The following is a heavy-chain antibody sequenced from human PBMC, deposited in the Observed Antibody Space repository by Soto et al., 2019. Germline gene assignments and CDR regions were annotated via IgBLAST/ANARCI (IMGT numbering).Heavy chain of an antibody. D-gene: IGHD3-10*01. Sequence: PSETLSLTCAVYGGPFHGYYWRCISQPPRKGLERIGEINPRGSAYYNPTFKSRVSISVDTSENQMSLPLSSVSAADTAVYYCAKGPQAGYYDSGTFYSRVPWGQGTLVTVPS. J-gene: IGHJ5*02. V-gene: IGHV4-34*01. CDR1: GGPFHGYY. CDR3: AKGPQAGYYDSGTFYSRVP. CDR2: INPRGSA.